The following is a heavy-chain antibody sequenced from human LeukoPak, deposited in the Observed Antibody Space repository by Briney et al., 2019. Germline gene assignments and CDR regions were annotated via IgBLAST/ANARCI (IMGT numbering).Heavy chain of an antibody. J-gene: IGHJ4*02. V-gene: IGHV1-2*02. D-gene: IGHD6-13*01. CDR1: GYTFTSNY. CDR2: INPKSGGT. CDR3: ARDIGQGSSWLYDY. Sequence: ASVKVSCKAFGYTFTSNYMHWVRQAPGQGLEWMGWINPKSGGTNYAQKFQGRVTMTRDTSITTAYMELSSLRSADTALYYCARDIGQGSSWLYDYWGQGTLVTVS.